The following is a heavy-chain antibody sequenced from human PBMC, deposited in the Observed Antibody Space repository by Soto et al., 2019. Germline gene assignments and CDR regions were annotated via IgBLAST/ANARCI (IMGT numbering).Heavy chain of an antibody. CDR1: GGSISSTTW. V-gene: IGHV4-4*02. CDR2: IHHDGST. D-gene: IGHD3-10*01. CDR3: ASKWFGEPYKFDY. Sequence: SETLSLTCAVSGGSISSTTWWSWVRQPPGKGLEWIGEIHHDGSTNYNPSLKSRVIISVDKSKNQFSLKVNSVTAADTAVYYFASKWFGEPYKFDYWGQGALVTVSS. J-gene: IGHJ4*02.